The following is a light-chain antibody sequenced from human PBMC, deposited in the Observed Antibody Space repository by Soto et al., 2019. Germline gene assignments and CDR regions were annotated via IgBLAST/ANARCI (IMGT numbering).Light chain of an antibody. CDR1: QSISSW. CDR2: KAS. CDR3: QEYSSYWT. J-gene: IGKJ1*01. V-gene: IGKV1-5*03. Sequence: SQMTQSPSTLSASVGDRVTITCRASQSISSWLAWYQQKPGKAPNLLIFKASSLESGVPSRFSGSGSGTDFTLTISSLQPDDFATYYCQEYSSYWTFGQGTKVDIK.